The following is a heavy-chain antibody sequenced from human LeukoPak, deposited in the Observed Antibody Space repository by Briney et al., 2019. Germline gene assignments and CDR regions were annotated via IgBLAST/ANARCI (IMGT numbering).Heavy chain of an antibody. J-gene: IGHJ4*02. CDR3: AGKTATQNFDS. D-gene: IGHD2-21*02. CDR2: IIGISDNT. CDR1: GFTFSNYA. Sequence: GGSLRLSCAASGFTFSNYAMTWVRQAPGRGLEWVSIIGISDNTYYADSVKGRFTISRDSSKNTPYLQMNSLRAEDTALYYCAGKTATQNFDSWGQGTLVTVSS. V-gene: IGHV3-23*01.